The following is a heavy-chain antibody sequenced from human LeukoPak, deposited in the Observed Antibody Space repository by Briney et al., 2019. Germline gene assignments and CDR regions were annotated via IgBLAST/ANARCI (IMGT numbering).Heavy chain of an antibody. D-gene: IGHD6-13*01. Sequence: GGSLRLSCAASGFTFSSYSMNWVRQAPGKGLEWVSSISSSSSYIYYADSVKGRFTISRDNAKNSLYLQMNSLRAEDTALYYCARYPDIAAPTDWAFYYYYYMDVWGKGTTVTVSS. J-gene: IGHJ6*03. V-gene: IGHV3-21*04. CDR3: ARYPDIAAPTDWAFYYYYYMDV. CDR2: ISSSSSYI. CDR1: GFTFSSYS.